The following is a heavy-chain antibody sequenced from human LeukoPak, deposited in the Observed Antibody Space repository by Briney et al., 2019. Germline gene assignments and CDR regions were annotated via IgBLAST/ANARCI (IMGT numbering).Heavy chain of an antibody. CDR3: AKDQKFLIAAAGHFDY. CDR2: ISGSGGST. CDR1: GFTFSSYA. D-gene: IGHD6-13*01. J-gene: IGHJ4*02. Sequence: GGSLRLSCAASGFTFSSYAMSWVRQAPGKGLEWVSAISGSGGSTYYADSVKGLFTISRDNSKNTLYLQMNSLRAEDTAVYYCAKDQKFLIAAAGHFDYWGQGTLVTVSS. V-gene: IGHV3-23*01.